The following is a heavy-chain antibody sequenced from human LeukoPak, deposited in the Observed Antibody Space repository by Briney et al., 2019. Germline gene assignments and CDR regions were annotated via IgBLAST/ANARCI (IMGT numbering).Heavy chain of an antibody. CDR3: ARDGRSFGFDY. J-gene: IGHJ4*02. D-gene: IGHD3-16*01. Sequence: GGSLRLSCAASGLTFSSYGMHWVRQAPGKGLEWVAVIWYDGSNKYYADSVKGRFTISRDNSKNTLYLQMNSLRAEDTAVYYCARDGRSFGFDYWGQGTLVTVSS. V-gene: IGHV3-33*01. CDR1: GLTFSSYG. CDR2: IWYDGSNK.